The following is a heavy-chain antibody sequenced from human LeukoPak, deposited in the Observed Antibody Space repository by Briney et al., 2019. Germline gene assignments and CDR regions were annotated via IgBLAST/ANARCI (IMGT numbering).Heavy chain of an antibody. CDR2: INHSGST. CDR1: GGSFSGYY. Sequence: SETLSLTCAVSGGSFSGYYWSWIRQPPGKGLEWIGEINHSGSTNYNPSLKSRVTISVDTSKNQFSLKLSSVTAADTAVYYCAIDYYGSGTANYYFDYWGQGTLVTVSS. V-gene: IGHV4-34*01. J-gene: IGHJ4*02. D-gene: IGHD3-10*01. CDR3: AIDYYGSGTANYYFDY.